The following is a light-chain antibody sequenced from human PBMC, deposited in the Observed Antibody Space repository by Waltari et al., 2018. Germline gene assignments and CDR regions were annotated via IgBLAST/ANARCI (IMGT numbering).Light chain of an antibody. CDR3: QQFHTFT. CDR2: AAS. CDR1: QGITNY. V-gene: IGKV1-9*01. Sequence: DIQLTQAPSFLSASVGDRVSIACRASQGITNYLAWYQQKPGKAPKPLIYAASTLQSGVPARFSGSGSGTDFTLTISSLQPEDFATYYCQQFHTFTFGPGTKVDI. J-gene: IGKJ3*01.